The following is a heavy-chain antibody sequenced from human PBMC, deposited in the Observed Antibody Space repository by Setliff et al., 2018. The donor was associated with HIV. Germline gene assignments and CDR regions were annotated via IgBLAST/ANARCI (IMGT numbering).Heavy chain of an antibody. CDR2: TYYRSKWNT. CDR3: ARGGDWDDCHYMDV. D-gene: IGHD1-1*01. V-gene: IGHV6-1*01. J-gene: IGHJ6*03. Sequence: SQTLSLTCAISGDSVSSNSAAWNWIRQSPSRGLEWLGRTYYRSKWNTDYAVSVESRITINPDTSKNQFSLQLNSVTPKDTAVYYCARGGDWDDCHYMDVWGKGTTVTVSS. CDR1: GDSVSSNSAA.